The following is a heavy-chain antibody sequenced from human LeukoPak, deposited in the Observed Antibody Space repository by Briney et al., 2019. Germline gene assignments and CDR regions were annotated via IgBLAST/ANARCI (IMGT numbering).Heavy chain of an antibody. J-gene: IGHJ6*03. CDR1: GFTVSSNY. CDR2: IYSGGST. CDR3: AKEGYSYGYYYYMDV. Sequence: GGSLRLSCAASGFTVSSNYMSWVRQAPGKGLEWVSVIYSGGSTYYADSVKGRFTISRDNSKNTLYLQMNSLRAEDTAVYYCAKEGYSYGYYYYMDVWGKGTTVTVSS. V-gene: IGHV3-53*01. D-gene: IGHD5-18*01.